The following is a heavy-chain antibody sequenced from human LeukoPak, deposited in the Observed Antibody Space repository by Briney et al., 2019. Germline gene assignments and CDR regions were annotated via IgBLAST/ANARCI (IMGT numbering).Heavy chain of an antibody. CDR1: GFTFGSYS. CDR3: ARDRTMVRGAPAIDY. J-gene: IGHJ4*02. Sequence: GGSLRLSCAASGFTFGSYSMNWVRQAPGKGLEWVSSISSSSSYIYYADSVKGRFTISRDNAKNSLYLQMNSLRAEDTAVYYCARDRTMVRGAPAIDYWGQGTLVTVSS. V-gene: IGHV3-21*01. CDR2: ISSSSSYI. D-gene: IGHD3-10*01.